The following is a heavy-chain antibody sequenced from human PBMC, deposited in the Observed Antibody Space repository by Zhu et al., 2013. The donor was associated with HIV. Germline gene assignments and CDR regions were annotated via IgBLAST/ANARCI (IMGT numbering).Heavy chain of an antibody. CDR1: GYTFTNFY. CDR2: INPSGGTT. CDR3: ARRRDGLDV. V-gene: IGHV1-46*03. J-gene: IGHJ6*02. Sequence: QVQLVQSGAEVKKPGASVKVSCKASGYTFTNFYVHWVRQAPGQGLEWMGIINPSGGTTTYAQKVQGRVTMTSDTSTRTVYMELSRLRSDDTAVYYCARRRDGLDVWGQGDHGHRLL.